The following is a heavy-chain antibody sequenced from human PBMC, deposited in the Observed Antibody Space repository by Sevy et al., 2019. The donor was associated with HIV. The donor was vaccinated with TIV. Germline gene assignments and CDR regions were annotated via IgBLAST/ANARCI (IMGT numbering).Heavy chain of an antibody. J-gene: IGHJ4*02. CDR2: IRTRASGGTT. D-gene: IGHD6-13*01. CDR1: GFTFSDYA. CDR3: TRSFSVTWYHHY. V-gene: IGHV3-49*03. Sequence: GGSLRLSCATSGFTFSDYAMGWFRQAPGKGLEWVGFIRTRASGGTTDYAASVKGTFIISRDDSKSIAYLQMNSLKTEDTAVYYCTRSFSVTWYHHYWGQGTLVTVSS.